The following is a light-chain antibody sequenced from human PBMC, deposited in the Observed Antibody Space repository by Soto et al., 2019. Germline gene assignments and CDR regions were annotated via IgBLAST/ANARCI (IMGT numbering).Light chain of an antibody. Sequence: QSALTQPPSVSGSPGQSVTISCTGTSSDVGSYNRVSWYQQPPGTAPKLMIHEVSNRPSGLPDRFSGSKSGNTASLTISGLQAEDEADYYCSSYTSSSTLVFGGGTKLTVL. CDR1: SSDVGSYNR. J-gene: IGLJ2*01. CDR2: EVS. V-gene: IGLV2-18*02. CDR3: SSYTSSSTLV.